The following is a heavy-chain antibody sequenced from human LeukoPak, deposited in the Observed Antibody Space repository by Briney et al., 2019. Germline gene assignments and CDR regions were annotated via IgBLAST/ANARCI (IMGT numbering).Heavy chain of an antibody. CDR2: IYHSRST. Sequence: SETLSLTCTVSGYSISSGYYWGWIRQPPGKGLEWIGSIYHSRSTYYNPSPKSRVTISVDTSKNQFSLKLSSVTAADTAVYYCARGSGELSFKPLYYFDYWGQGTLVTVSS. V-gene: IGHV4-38-2*02. CDR3: ARGSGELSFKPLYYFDY. J-gene: IGHJ4*02. CDR1: GYSISSGYY. D-gene: IGHD3-16*02.